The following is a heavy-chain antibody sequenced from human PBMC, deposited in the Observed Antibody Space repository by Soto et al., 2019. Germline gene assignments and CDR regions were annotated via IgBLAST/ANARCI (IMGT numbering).Heavy chain of an antibody. D-gene: IGHD3-22*01. V-gene: IGHV3-9*01. CDR2: ISWNSGSI. CDR1: GFTFDDYA. J-gene: IGHJ5*02. Sequence: GGSLRLSCAASGFTFDDYAMHWVRQAPGKGLEWVSGISWNSGSIGYADSVKGRFTISRDNAKNSLYLQMNSLRAEDTALYYCAKDRGSSGYSPTFDTWGQGTLVTVSS. CDR3: AKDRGSSGYSPTFDT.